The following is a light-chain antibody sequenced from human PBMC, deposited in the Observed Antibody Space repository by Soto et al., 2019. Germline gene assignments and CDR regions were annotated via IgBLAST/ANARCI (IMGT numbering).Light chain of an antibody. V-gene: IGKV1-5*02. J-gene: IGKJ1*01. CDR3: QQYNSYS. CDR1: PSISNW. CDR2: HAS. Sequence: EIKMTETPSTLPASVGDRVIIICRASPSISNWLAWYQQNPGTAPKVLIYHASNLQSGVPSRFIGSGSGTEFTLTISSLQPDDFATYYCQQYNSYSFGQVTKVDIK.